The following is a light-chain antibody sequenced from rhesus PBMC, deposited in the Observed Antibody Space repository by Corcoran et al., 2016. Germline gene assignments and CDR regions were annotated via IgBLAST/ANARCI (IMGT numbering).Light chain of an antibody. CDR3: MQALEFPYS. V-gene: IGKV2-104*02. J-gene: IGKJ2*01. CDR1: QSLLDSEDGNTY. CDR2: EVS. Sequence: DIVMTQTPLSLPVTPGEPASISCRSSQSLLDSEDGNTYLDWYLQKPGRSPQLLFYEVSNRASGVPDRVSGSGSDTDFTPKISRVEAEDVGVYYCMQALEFPYSFGQGTKVEIK.